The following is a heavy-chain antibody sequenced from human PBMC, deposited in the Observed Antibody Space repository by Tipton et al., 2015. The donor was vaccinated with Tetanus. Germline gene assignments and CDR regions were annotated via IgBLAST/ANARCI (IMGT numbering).Heavy chain of an antibody. Sequence: SLRLSCAASGFSFSTYNFLWVRQAPGKGLEWVAVIWYDGTTKYYADSVKGRFTISRDNSKNSLFLQMNSLRAEDTAVYFCARETSLTTSYWGQGTLVTVSS. CDR3: ARETSLTTSY. J-gene: IGHJ1*01. V-gene: IGHV3-33*01. D-gene: IGHD2/OR15-2a*01. CDR1: GFSFSTYN. CDR2: IWYDGTTK.